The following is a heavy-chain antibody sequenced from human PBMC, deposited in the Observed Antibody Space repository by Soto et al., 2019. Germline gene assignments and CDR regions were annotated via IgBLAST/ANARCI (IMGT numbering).Heavy chain of an antibody. Sequence: VVSLRRSWSASGCTFSNYDMHWFLQATGKGLEWLSTMAAACDTYYPGSVMVRFTFSRENGQHSLYLQMNSIGAWDPALSYCARDGRTIFAPKYGRDVWGRGHRVAVSS. CDR3: ARDGRTIFAPKYGRDV. D-gene: IGHD3-3*01. J-gene: IGHJ6*01. V-gene: IGHV3-13*01. CDR1: GCTFSNYD. CDR2: MAAACDT.